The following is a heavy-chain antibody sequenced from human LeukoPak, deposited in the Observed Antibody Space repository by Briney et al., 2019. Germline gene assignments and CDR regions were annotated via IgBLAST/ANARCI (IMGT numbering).Heavy chain of an antibody. CDR3: AKDHSNALRRFGELIRRTRDGYFDY. D-gene: IGHD3-10*01. CDR2: IRYDGSNK. Sequence: PGGSLRLSCATSGFTFSSYGMHWVRRAPGKGLEWVAFIRYDGSNKYYADSVKGRFTISRDNSKNTLYLQMNSLRDEDTAVYYCAKDHSNALRRFGELIRRTRDGYFDYWGQGTLVTVSS. V-gene: IGHV3-30*02. J-gene: IGHJ4*02. CDR1: GFTFSSYG.